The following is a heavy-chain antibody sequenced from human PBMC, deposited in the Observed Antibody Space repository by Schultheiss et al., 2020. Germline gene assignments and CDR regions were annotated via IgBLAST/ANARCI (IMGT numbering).Heavy chain of an antibody. CDR2: IYYSGST. CDR1: GGSISSYY. Sequence: SQTLSLTCTVSGGSISSYYWSWIRQPPGKGLEWIGYIYYSGSTNYNPSLKSRVTISVDTSKNQFSLKLSSVTAADTAVYYCASSVPYDSSGYTIEQYYYYGMDVWGQGTTVTVSS. D-gene: IGHD3-22*01. V-gene: IGHV4-59*01. CDR3: ASSVPYDSSGYTIEQYYYYGMDV. J-gene: IGHJ6*02.